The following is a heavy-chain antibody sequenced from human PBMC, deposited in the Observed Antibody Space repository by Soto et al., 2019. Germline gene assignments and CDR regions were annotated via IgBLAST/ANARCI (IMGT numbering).Heavy chain of an antibody. D-gene: IGHD6-13*01. CDR2: IIPIFGTA. Sequence: SVAEVKKPGSSVKVSCKASGGTFSSYAISWVRQAPGQGLEWMGGIIPIFGTANYAQKFQGRVTITADESTSTAYMELSSLRSEDTAVYYCARTFVYSSPPVRSRSSYFDLWGRGTLVTVSS. J-gene: IGHJ2*01. CDR3: ARTFVYSSPPVRSRSSYFDL. CDR1: GGTFSSYA. V-gene: IGHV1-69*01.